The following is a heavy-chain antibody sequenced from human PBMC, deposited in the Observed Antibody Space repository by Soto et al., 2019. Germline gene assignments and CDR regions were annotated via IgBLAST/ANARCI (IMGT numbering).Heavy chain of an antibody. D-gene: IGHD6-6*01. V-gene: IGHV1-8*02. Sequence: ASVKVSCKASGGTFSSYAISWVRQAPGQGLEWMGGIIPIFGNTGYAQKSQGRVTMTRNTSISTAYMELSSLRSEDTAVYYCARPGRIAARLRALDYWGQGTLVTVSS. CDR1: GGTFSSYA. CDR3: ARPGRIAARLRALDY. J-gene: IGHJ4*02. CDR2: IIPIFGNT.